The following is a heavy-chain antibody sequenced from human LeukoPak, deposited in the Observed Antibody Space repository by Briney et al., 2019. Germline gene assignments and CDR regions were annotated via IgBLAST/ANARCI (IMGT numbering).Heavy chain of an antibody. CDR1: GGSISSSSYY. CDR3: ATLFYSNYAGYYYMDV. CDR2: IYHSGST. V-gene: IGHV4-39*07. D-gene: IGHD4-11*01. J-gene: IGHJ6*03. Sequence: PSETLSLTCTVSGGSISSSSYYWGWIRQPPGKGLEWIGSIYHSGSTYCNPSLKSRVTISVDTSKNQFSLKLSSVTAADTAVYYCATLFYSNYAGYYYMDVWGKGTTVTVSS.